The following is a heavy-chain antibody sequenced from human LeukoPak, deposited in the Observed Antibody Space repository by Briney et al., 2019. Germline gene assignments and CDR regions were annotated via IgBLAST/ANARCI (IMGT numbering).Heavy chain of an antibody. CDR3: ARPRPHDYYFDL. CDR2: INWSGVNT. CDR1: GFTFDDYG. V-gene: IGHV3-20*04. J-gene: IGHJ4*02. Sequence: GGSLRLSCEASGFTFDDYGMSWVRQAPGKGLEWVSGINWSGVNTGYADSVKGRFTISRDNAKSSLYLQMNNLRVEDTALYYCARPRPHDYYFDLWGQGTLVTVSS. D-gene: IGHD1-1*01.